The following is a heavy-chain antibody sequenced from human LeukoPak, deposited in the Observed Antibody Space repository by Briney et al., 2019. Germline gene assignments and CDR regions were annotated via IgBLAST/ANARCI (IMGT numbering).Heavy chain of an antibody. V-gene: IGHV3-23*01. J-gene: IGHJ6*02. Sequence: EGSLRLSCAASEFTFSSYAMQWVRQAPGKGLEWVSGISDSGGNTWYADSVKGLFTISRDNSKNTLYLQMNSLRAEDTAVYYCAKYVSAKGPPYGLGVWGQGTTVTVSS. CDR1: EFTFSSYA. CDR3: AKYVSAKGPPYGLGV. D-gene: IGHD2/OR15-2a*01. CDR2: ISDSGGNT.